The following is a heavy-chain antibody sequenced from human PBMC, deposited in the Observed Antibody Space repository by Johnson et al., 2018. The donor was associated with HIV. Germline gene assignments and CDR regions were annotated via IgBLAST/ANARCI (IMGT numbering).Heavy chain of an antibody. Sequence: VQLVESGGGVVQPGRSLRLSCAASGFTFSSYAMHWVRQAPGKGLEWVAVISYDGSNKYYADSVKGRFTISRDNSKNPLYLQMNSLRAEDTAVYYCARESITMIVVVTHDAFDIWGQGTMVTVSS. V-gene: IGHV3-30-3*01. J-gene: IGHJ3*02. D-gene: IGHD3-22*01. CDR1: GFTFSSYA. CDR2: ISYDGSNK. CDR3: ARESITMIVVVTHDAFDI.